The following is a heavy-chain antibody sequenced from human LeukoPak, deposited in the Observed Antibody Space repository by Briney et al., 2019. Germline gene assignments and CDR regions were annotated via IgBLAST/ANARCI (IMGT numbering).Heavy chain of an antibody. CDR3: ARTTWLEGGLQQWYFDY. CDR1: GGSISSYY. D-gene: IGHD6-19*01. CDR2: INQGGSAT. J-gene: IGHJ4*02. V-gene: IGHV3-7*01. Sequence: PSETLSLTCTVSGGSISSYYWSWVRQAPGKGLEWVANINQGGSATYYMDSVKGRFTIARDNAKNSLYLQMNSLKVEDTAVYHCARTTWLEGGLQQWYFDYWGQGTLVTVSS.